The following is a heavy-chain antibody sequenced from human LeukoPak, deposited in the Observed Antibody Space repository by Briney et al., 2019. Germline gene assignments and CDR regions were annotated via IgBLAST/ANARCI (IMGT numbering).Heavy chain of an antibody. CDR2: IIPILGIA. V-gene: IGHV1-69*04. CDR1: GGTFSSYA. CDR3: ARAGYCSSTSCYVGYFQH. D-gene: IGHD2-2*01. J-gene: IGHJ1*01. Sequence: PWASVKVSCKASGGTFSSYAISWVRQAPGQGLEWMGRIIPILGIANYAQKFQGRVTITADKSTSTAYMELSSLRSEDTAVYYCARAGYCSSTSCYVGYFQHWGQGTLVTVSS.